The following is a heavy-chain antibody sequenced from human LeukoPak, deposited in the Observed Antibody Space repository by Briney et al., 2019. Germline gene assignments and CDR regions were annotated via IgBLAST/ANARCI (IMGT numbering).Heavy chain of an antibody. CDR3: ARGPYNWNYRVVGWFDP. J-gene: IGHJ5*02. CDR2: INHSGST. CDR1: GGSFSGYY. Sequence: PSETLSLTCAVYGGSFSGYYWSWIRQPPGKGLEWIGEINHSGSTNYNPSLKSRVTISVDTSKNQFSLKLSSVTAADTAVYYCARGPYNWNYRVVGWFDPWGQGTLVTVSS. V-gene: IGHV4-34*01. D-gene: IGHD1-7*01.